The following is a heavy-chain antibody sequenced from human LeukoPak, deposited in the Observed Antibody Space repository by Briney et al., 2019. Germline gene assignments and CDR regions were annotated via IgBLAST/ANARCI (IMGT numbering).Heavy chain of an antibody. CDR3: AKYSFLGYCTNGVCTEFDY. Sequence: PGGSLRLSCAASGFTFSSYAMSWVRQAPGKGLEWVSAISGSGGSTYYADSVKGRFTISRDNSKNTLYLQMNSLRAEDTAVYYFAKYSFLGYCTNGVCTEFDYWGQGTLVTVSS. J-gene: IGHJ4*02. D-gene: IGHD2-8*01. V-gene: IGHV3-23*01. CDR1: GFTFSSYA. CDR2: ISGSGGST.